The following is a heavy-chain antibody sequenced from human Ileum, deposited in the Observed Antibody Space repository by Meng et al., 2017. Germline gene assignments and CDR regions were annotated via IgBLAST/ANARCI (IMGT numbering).Heavy chain of an antibody. CDR3: GRERGSGGGDLDD. V-gene: IGHV1-18*01. Sequence: QVQLVQSGAEVKKPGASVKVSCKTSGYTFRRYSISWVRQAPGQGLEGMGGISAYIGRKNYAQKFQGKVTMTTDTSTSTAYMELRSLRSDDTAVYYWGRERGSGGGDLDDWGQGTLVTVSS. J-gene: IGHJ1*01. CDR2: ISAYIGRK. CDR1: GYTFRRYS. D-gene: IGHD3-16*01.